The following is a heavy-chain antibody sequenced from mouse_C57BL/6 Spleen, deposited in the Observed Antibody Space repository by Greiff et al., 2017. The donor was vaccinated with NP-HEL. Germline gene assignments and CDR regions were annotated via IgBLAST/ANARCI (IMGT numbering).Heavy chain of an antibody. CDR3: ARNWAY. V-gene: IGHV5-4*01. CDR2: ISDGGSYT. CDR1: GFTFSSYA. Sequence: EVHLVESGGGLVKPGGSLKLSCAASGFTFSSYAMSWVRQTPEKRLEWVATISDGGSYTYYPDNVKGRFTISRDNAKDNLYLQMSHLKSEDTAMYYWARNWAYWGQGTLVTVSA. J-gene: IGHJ3*01. D-gene: IGHD4-1*01.